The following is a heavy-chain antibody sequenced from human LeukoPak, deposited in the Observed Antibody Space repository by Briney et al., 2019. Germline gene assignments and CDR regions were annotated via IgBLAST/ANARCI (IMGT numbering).Heavy chain of an antibody. V-gene: IGHV4-59*08. D-gene: IGHD6-13*01. CDR2: IYYSGST. CDR3: ARHTDIAPLSSLKY. CDR1: GGSISGYY. J-gene: IGHJ4*02. Sequence: SETLSLTCTVSGGSISGYYWSWIRQPPGKGLEWIGNIYYSGSTNYNPSLKSQVTISVDTSKNQFSLKLSSVTAADTAVYYCARHTDIAPLSSLKYWGQGTLVTVSS.